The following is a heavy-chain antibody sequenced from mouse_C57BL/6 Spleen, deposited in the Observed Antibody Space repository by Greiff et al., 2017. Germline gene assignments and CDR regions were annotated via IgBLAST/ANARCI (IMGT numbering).Heavy chain of an antibody. CDR1: GYAFSSSW. CDR2: IYPGDGDT. CDR3: AKTGTYAMDY. Sequence: LQPSGASVKISCKASGYAFSSSWMNWVKQRPGKGLEWIGRIYPGDGDTNYNGKFKGKATLTADKSSSTAYMQLSSLTSEDSAVYFCAKTGTYAMDYWGQGTSVTVSS. J-gene: IGHJ4*01. D-gene: IGHD4-1*01. V-gene: IGHV1-82*01.